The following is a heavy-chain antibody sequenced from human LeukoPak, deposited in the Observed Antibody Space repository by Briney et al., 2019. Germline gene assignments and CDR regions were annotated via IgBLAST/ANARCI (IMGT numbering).Heavy chain of an antibody. CDR1: GFTFNGHW. CDR3: ARGGFYGDYEDY. Sequence: PGGSLRLSCEASGFTFNGHWMHWVRQAPGKGLVWVSLINGDGSTISYADSAKGRFTISRDNAKNSLYLQMNSLRAEDTAVYYCARGGFYGDYEDYWGQGTLVTVSS. V-gene: IGHV3-74*01. D-gene: IGHD4-17*01. J-gene: IGHJ4*02. CDR2: INGDGSTI.